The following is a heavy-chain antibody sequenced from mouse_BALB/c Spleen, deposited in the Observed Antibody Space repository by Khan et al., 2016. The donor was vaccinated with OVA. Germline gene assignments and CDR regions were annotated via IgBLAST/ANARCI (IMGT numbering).Heavy chain of an antibody. CDR3: ARGGRFAY. D-gene: IGHD3-3*01. Sequence: QVQLQQSGAELVRPGVSVKISCKGSGYTFTDYAMHWVKQSHARSLEWIGVISTYYGDASYNQKFKGKATMTVDRSSSTAYMELARLTSVDSAIYYCARGGRFAYWGQGTLVTVSA. J-gene: IGHJ3*01. CDR1: GYTFTDYA. V-gene: IGHV1S137*01. CDR2: ISTYYGDA.